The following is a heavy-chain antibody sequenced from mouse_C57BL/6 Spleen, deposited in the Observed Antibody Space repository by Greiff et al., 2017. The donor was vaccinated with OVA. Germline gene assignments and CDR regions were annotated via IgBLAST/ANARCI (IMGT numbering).Heavy chain of an antibody. V-gene: IGHV1-26*01. D-gene: IGHD2-5*01. J-gene: IGHJ3*01. CDR3: SRTSNYLAWFAY. CDR1: GYTFTDYY. Sequence: EVQLQQSGPELVKPGASVKISCKASGYTFTDYYMNWVKQSHGKSLEWIGDINPNNGGTSYNQKFKGKATLTVDKSSSTAYMELRSLTSEDSAVYYCSRTSNYLAWFAYWGQGTLVTVSA. CDR2: INPNNGGT.